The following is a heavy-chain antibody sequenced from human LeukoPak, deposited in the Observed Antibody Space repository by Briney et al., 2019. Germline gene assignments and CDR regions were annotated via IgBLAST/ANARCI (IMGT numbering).Heavy chain of an antibody. V-gene: IGHV4-4*07. CDR2: IYISGST. D-gene: IGHD1-1*01. CDR3: ARDRGTWNDDGFDY. Sequence: SETLSLTCTVSGGSISSYYRSWIRQPAGKGLEWIGRIYISGSTNYNPSLKRRVTMSVDTSKNQFSLKLSSVTAADTAVYYCARDRGTWNDDGFDYWGQGTLVTVSS. CDR1: GGSISSYY. J-gene: IGHJ4*02.